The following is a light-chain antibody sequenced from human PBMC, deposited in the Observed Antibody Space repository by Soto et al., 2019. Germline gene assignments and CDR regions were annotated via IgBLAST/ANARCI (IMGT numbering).Light chain of an antibody. CDR3: CSKTSSSTVL. CDR2: DVS. CDR1: SSDVGGYNY. J-gene: IGLJ2*01. V-gene: IGLV2-14*01. Sequence: QSALTQPASVSGSPGQSIAISCTGTSSDVGGYNYVSWYQQHPDKARKLMIFDVSSRPSGVSNRFSGSKSGNTASLTISGLQAEDEADYYCCSKTSSSTVLFGGGPKLTVL.